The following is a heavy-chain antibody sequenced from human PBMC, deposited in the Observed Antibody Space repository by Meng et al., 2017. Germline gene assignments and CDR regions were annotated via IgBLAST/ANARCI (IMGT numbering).Heavy chain of an antibody. CDR1: GGSISSGGYF. D-gene: IGHD2-21*02. J-gene: IGHJ4*02. CDR2: MYPSGST. CDR3: ARDVTGHYYFDY. Sequence: QVQLQESGPGLVKPSETLFLTCTVSGGSISSGGYFWGWIRQHPGKGLEWIGYMYPSGSTHYNPSQESRVTISIDTSKKQLSLELSSVTAADTAVYYCARDVTGHYYFDYWGQGTLVTVSS. V-gene: IGHV4-31*03.